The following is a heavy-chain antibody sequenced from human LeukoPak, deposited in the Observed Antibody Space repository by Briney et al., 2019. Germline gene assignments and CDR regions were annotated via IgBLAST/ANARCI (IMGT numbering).Heavy chain of an antibody. CDR1: GDSISSSSYY. CDR3: ASGVPRITIFGVVKAGEGS. CDR2: IYYSGST. D-gene: IGHD3-3*01. Sequence: SETLSLTCTVSGDSISSSSYYWGWIRQPPGKGLEWIGSIYYSGSTYYNPSLKSRVTISVDTSKNQFSLKLSSVTAADTAVYYCASGVPRITIFGVVKAGEGSWGQGTLGTVSS. J-gene: IGHJ5*02. V-gene: IGHV4-39*01.